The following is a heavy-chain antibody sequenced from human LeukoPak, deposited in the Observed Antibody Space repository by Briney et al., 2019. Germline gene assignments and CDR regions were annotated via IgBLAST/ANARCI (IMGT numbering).Heavy chain of an antibody. CDR2: IYYSGST. CDR3: ARGVRVGTYDYYGMDV. CDR1: GGSISSSSYY. J-gene: IGHJ6*02. D-gene: IGHD2-2*01. V-gene: IGHV4-39*01. Sequence: PSETLSLTCTVSGGSISSSSYYWGWIRQPPGKGLEWIGSIYYSGSTYYNPSLKSRVTISVDTSKNQFSLKLSSVTAADTAVYYCARGVRVGTYDYYGMDVWGQGTTVTVSS.